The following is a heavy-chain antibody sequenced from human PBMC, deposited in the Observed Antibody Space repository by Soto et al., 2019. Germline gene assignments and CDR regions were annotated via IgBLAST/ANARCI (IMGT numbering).Heavy chain of an antibody. V-gene: IGHV1-18*01. CDR2: ISAYNGNT. CDR1: GYTFTSYG. Sequence: GASVKVSCKASGYTFTSYGISWVRQAPGQGLEWMGWISAYNGNTNYAQKLQGRVTMTTDTSTSTAYMELRSLRSDDTAVYYWARSIAAAGTSFGWFDPWGQGTLVTVSS. D-gene: IGHD6-13*01. J-gene: IGHJ5*02. CDR3: ARSIAAAGTSFGWFDP.